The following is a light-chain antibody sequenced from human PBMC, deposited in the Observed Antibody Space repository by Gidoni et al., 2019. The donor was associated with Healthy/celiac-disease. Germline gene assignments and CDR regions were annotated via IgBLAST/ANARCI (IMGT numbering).Light chain of an antibody. J-gene: IGLJ1*01. CDR3: CSYAGSPYV. Sequence: QSALTQPASVSGSPGQSITISCTGTSSDVGSYNLVSCYQQHPGKAPKLMIYDVSKRPSGVSNRFSGSKSGNTASRTISGLQAEDEADYYCCSYAGSPYVFGTGTKVTVL. V-gene: IGLV2-23*02. CDR2: DVS. CDR1: SSDVGSYNL.